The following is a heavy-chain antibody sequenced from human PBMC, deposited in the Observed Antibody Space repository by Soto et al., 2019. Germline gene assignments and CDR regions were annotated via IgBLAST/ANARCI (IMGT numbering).Heavy chain of an antibody. D-gene: IGHD3-16*01. CDR2: IYYSGST. J-gene: IGHJ6*02. Sequence: AETLSLTCTVSGGAISSSSYYFVGIGQPPWKGLEWIGSIYYSGSTYYNPSLKSRVTISVDTSKNQFSLKLSSVTAADTAVYYCARALGAAPYYYYGMDVWGQGTTVAVSS. CDR3: ARALGAAPYYYYGMDV. CDR1: GGAISSSSYY. V-gene: IGHV4-39*01.